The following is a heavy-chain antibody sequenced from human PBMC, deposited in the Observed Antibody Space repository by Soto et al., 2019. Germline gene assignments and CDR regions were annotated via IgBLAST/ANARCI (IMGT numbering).Heavy chain of an antibody. CDR3: APLSVSLSGPYGIHV. D-gene: IGHD2-15*01. CDR1: GYFVTSSDYY. V-gene: IGHV4-39*01. Sequence: SETLSLTCSVSGYFVTSSDYYWAWIRQPPGKGLEWIGSMFYSGLTYYNPSLKSRVTLSVDTSKNQFSVRLNSVTAVDTAVYYCAPLSVSLSGPYGIHVWSQGTTVTVSS. CDR2: MFYSGLT. J-gene: IGHJ6*02.